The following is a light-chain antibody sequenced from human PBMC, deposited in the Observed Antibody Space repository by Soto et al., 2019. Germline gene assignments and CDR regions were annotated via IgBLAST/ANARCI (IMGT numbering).Light chain of an antibody. CDR1: SGHSSYT. CDR2: VDSDGSH. CDR3: QSWDTRPAWV. J-gene: IGLJ3*02. V-gene: IGLV4-69*01. Sequence: QPVLTQSPSASASLGASVKLTCTLSSGHSSYTIVWHQQQPDKGPRYLMNVDSDGSHYKGDGIPDRFSGSSSGAERYLTTASRQYEDEADCYCQSWDTRPAWVSGGGTKLPVL.